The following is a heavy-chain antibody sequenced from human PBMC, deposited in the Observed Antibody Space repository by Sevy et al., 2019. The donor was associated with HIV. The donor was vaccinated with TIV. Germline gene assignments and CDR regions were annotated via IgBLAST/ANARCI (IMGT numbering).Heavy chain of an antibody. J-gene: IGHJ4*02. CDR3: ARYWGRDGHSIDY. V-gene: IGHV3-33*01. CDR2: IWYDGTDK. Sequence: GGSLKISCATSGFIFSNYAMHWIRQAPGKGLEWVAVIWYDGTDKYYADSVQGRFTISRGNSKNTLYLQMNSLRVEDTAVYYCARYWGRDGHSIDYWGQGTLVTVSS. CDR1: GFIFSNYA. D-gene: IGHD3-16*01.